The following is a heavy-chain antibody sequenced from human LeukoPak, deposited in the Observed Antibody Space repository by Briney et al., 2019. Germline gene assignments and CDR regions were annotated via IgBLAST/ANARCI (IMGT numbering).Heavy chain of an antibody. V-gene: IGHV4-59*08. CDR3: ARLKFDSSGYTYFDY. D-gene: IGHD3-22*01. CDR1: GGSISSYY. Sequence: SETLSLTCTVSGGSISSYYWSWIRQPPGKGLEWIGCIYYSGSTNYNPSLKSRVTISVDTSKNQFSLKLSSVTAADTAVYYCARLKFDSSGYTYFDYWGQGTLVTVSS. CDR2: IYYSGST. J-gene: IGHJ4*02.